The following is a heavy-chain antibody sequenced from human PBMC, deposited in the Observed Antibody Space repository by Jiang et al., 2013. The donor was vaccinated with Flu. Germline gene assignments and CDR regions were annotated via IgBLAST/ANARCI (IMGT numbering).Heavy chain of an antibody. J-gene: IGHJ4*01. CDR3: ATAYDYVWGSYRYTPHYFDY. CDR1: GYIFANYW. Sequence: GAEVKKPGESLKISCKGSGYIFANYWVGWVRQMPGKGLQWMGIIYPGDSNTRYSPSFQGQVTISADKSISTAYVQWSSLKASDTAMYYCATAYDYVWGSYRYTPHYFDY. V-gene: IGHV5-51*03. CDR2: IYPGDSNT. D-gene: IGHD3-16*02.